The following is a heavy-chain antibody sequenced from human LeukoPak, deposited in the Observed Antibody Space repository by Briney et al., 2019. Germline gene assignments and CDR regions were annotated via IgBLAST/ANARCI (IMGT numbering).Heavy chain of an antibody. CDR1: GGSIGSDY. D-gene: IGHD6-6*01. Sequence: PSETLSLTCTVSGGSIGSDYWSWIRQPAGKGLEWIGRIYTSGSTNYNPSLKSRVTMSVDTSKNQFSLKLSSVTAADTAVYYCARYSSSSGWYFDLWGRGTLVTVSS. CDR3: ARYSSSSGWYFDL. V-gene: IGHV4-4*07. J-gene: IGHJ2*01. CDR2: IYTSGST.